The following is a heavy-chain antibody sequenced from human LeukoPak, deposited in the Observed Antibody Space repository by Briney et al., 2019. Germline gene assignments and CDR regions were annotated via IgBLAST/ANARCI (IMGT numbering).Heavy chain of an antibody. V-gene: IGHV1-69*04. J-gene: IGHJ6*02. CDR1: GGTFSSYA. CDR3: ARCSGVTPNCGMDV. Sequence: GASVKVSCKASGGTFSSYAISWVRQAPGQGLEWMGRIIPILGIANYAQKFQGRVTITADKSTSTAYMELSSLRSEDTAVYYCARCSGVTPNCGMDVWGQGTTVTVSS. D-gene: IGHD4-23*01. CDR2: IIPILGIA.